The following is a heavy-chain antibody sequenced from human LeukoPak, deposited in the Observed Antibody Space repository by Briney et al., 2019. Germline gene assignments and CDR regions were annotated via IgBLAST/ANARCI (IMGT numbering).Heavy chain of an antibody. CDR2: IYYSGST. CDR3: ARDCGGDCYSAHDAFDI. D-gene: IGHD2-21*01. J-gene: IGHJ3*02. CDR1: GYSISSGYY. V-gene: IGHV4-38-2*01. Sequence: PSETLSLTCAVSGYSISSGYYWSWIRQPPGKGLEWVGSIYYSGSTYYSPSLKSRVIISVDTSKNQFSLKLSSVTAADTAVYYCARDCGGDCYSAHDAFDIWGQGTMVTVSS.